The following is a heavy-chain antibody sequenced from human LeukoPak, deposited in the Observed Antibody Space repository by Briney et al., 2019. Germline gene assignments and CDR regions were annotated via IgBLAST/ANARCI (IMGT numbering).Heavy chain of an antibody. D-gene: IGHD5-24*01. CDR2: ISSSGSTI. CDR3: ARKDGYNLAAFDI. J-gene: IGHJ3*02. V-gene: IGHV3-11*01. CDR1: GFTFRDYY. Sequence: GGSLRLSCAASGFTFRDYYMSWIRQAPGKGLEWVSYISSSGSTIYYADSVKGRFTISRDNAKNSLYLQMNSLRAEDTAVYYCARKDGYNLAAFDIWGQGTMVTVSS.